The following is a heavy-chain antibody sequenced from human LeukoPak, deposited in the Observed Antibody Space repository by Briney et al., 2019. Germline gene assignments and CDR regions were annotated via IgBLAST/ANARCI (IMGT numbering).Heavy chain of an antibody. CDR1: GFTFSDYY. Sequence: GGSLRLSCAASGFTFSDYYMSWIRQAPGKGLEWVSYISSSGSTIYYADSVKGRFTISRDNAKNSLYLQMNSLRAEDTAVYHCARDRDSSSSYNWFDPWGQGTLVTVSS. V-gene: IGHV3-11*01. J-gene: IGHJ5*02. CDR2: ISSSGSTI. D-gene: IGHD6-6*01. CDR3: ARDRDSSSSYNWFDP.